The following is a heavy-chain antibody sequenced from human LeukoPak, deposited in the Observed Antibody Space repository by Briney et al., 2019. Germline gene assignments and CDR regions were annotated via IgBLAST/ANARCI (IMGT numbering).Heavy chain of an antibody. Sequence: GGSLRLSCAASGFTFSSYWMSWVRQAPGKGLEWVANIKQDGSEKYYVDSVEGRFTISRDNAKNSLYLQMNSLRAEDTAVYYCARDGPDFWSGYYWEVWGQGTLVTVSS. CDR3: ARDGPDFWSGYYWEV. D-gene: IGHD3-3*01. CDR2: IKQDGSEK. CDR1: GFTFSSYW. V-gene: IGHV3-7*01. J-gene: IGHJ4*02.